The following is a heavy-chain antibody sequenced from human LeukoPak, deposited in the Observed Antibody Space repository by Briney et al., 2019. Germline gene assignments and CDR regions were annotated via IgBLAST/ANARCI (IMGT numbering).Heavy chain of an antibody. J-gene: IGHJ4*02. CDR1: GFTVSSNY. Sequence: GGSLRLSCAASGFTVSSNYMSWVRQAPGKGLEWVSVIYSGGSTYYADSVKGRFTISRDNSKNTLYLQMNSLRAEDMAVYYCAREADSLHEYWGQGTLVTVSS. D-gene: IGHD2-15*01. CDR2: IYSGGST. V-gene: IGHV3-66*02. CDR3: AREADSLHEY.